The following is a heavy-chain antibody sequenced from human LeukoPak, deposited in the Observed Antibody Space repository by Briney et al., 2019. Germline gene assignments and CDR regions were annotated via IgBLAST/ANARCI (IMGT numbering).Heavy chain of an antibody. V-gene: IGHV4-59*01. CDR2: IYYSGST. D-gene: IGHD3-3*01. CDR3: ARSLGRFLEWLPSN. J-gene: IGHJ4*02. CDR1: GGSISSYY. Sequence: SETLSLTCTVSGGSISSYYWSWIRQPPGKGLEWIGYIYYSGSTNYNPSLKSRVTISVDTSKNQFSLKLSSVTAADTAVYYCARSLGRFLEWLPSNWGQGTLVTVSS.